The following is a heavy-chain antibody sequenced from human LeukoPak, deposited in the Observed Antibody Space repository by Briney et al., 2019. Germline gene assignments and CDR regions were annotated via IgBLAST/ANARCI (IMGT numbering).Heavy chain of an antibody. CDR3: ARESGYLGDAFDI. J-gene: IGHJ3*02. CDR1: GGSISSGSYY. D-gene: IGHD5-12*01. CDR2: IYTSGST. V-gene: IGHV4-61*02. Sequence: SETLSLTCTVSGGSISSGSYYWSWIRQPAGKGLEWIGCIYTSGSTNYNPSLKSRVTISVDTSKNQFSLKLSSVTAADTAVYYCARESGYLGDAFDIWGQGTMVTVSS.